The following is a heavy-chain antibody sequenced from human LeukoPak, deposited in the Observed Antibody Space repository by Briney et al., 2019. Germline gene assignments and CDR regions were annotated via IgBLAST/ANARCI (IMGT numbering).Heavy chain of an antibody. V-gene: IGHV3-73*01. CDR2: IRSKANSYAT. CDR1: GFTFSGSA. Sequence: GGSLRLSCAASGFTFSGSAMHWVRQASGKGLEWVGRIRSKANSYATAYAASVKGRFTISRDDSKNTAYLQMNSLRAEDTAVHYCARDRKWELPYNWFDPWGQGTLVTVSS. CDR3: ARDRKWELPYNWFDP. D-gene: IGHD1-26*01. J-gene: IGHJ5*02.